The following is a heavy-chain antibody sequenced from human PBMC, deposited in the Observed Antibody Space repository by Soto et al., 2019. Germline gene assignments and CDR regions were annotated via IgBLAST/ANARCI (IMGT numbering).Heavy chain of an antibody. J-gene: IGHJ4*02. V-gene: IGHV3-23*04. Sequence: EVQLVESGGGLVQPGGSLRLSCAASGFTFSSYSMNWVRQAPGKGLEWVSAISNSGGSTYYADSVKGRFTISRDNSKNTLYLQMNSLRAEDTAVYYCAKSPHRGNFVFDYWGQGTLVSVSS. CDR1: GFTFSSYS. CDR2: ISNSGGST. D-gene: IGHD4-4*01. CDR3: AKSPHRGNFVFDY.